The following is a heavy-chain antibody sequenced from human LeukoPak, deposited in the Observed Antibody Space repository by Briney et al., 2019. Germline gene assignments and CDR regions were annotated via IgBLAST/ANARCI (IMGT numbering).Heavy chain of an antibody. D-gene: IGHD2/OR15-2a*01. V-gene: IGHV1-69*06. CDR3: AGGKTSQNIVTRKTYNWFDP. Sequence: ASVEVSCKASGGTFSSYAISWVRQAPGQGVEWMGGIIPIFGTANYAQKFQGRVTITADKSTSTAYMELSSLRSEDTAVYYCAGGKTSQNIVTRKTYNWFDPWGQGTLVTVSS. CDR1: GGTFSSYA. J-gene: IGHJ5*02. CDR2: IIPIFGTA.